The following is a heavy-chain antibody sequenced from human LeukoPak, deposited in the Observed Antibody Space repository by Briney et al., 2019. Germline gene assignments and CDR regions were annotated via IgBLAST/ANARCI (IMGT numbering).Heavy chain of an antibody. J-gene: IGHJ4*02. D-gene: IGHD1-7*01. CDR1: GFTFSSYA. V-gene: IGHV3-23*01. CDR3: AKDERNWNYNLASQTYD. CDR2: ISGSGVST. Sequence: GGSLRLSCAASGFTFSSYAMSWVRQAPGKGLEWVAAISGSGVSTSYADSVKGRFTVSRDNSKNTLYLQMSSLRAEDTAVYYCAKDERNWNYNLASQTYDWGQGTLVTVSS.